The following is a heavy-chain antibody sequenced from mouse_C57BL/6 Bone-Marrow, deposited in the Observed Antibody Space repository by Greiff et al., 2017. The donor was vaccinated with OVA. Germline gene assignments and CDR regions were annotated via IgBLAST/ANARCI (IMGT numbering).Heavy chain of an antibody. CDR2: ISSGGSYT. J-gene: IGHJ3*01. CDR1: GFTFSSYG. CDR3: ASFSSFAY. Sequence: EVKLLESGGDLVKPGASLKLSCAASGFTFSSYGMSWVRQTPDKRLEWVATISSGGSYTYYPDSVKGRFTISRDNAKNTLYLQMSSLKSEETAVYYCASFSSFAYWGQGTLVTVSA. V-gene: IGHV5-6*01.